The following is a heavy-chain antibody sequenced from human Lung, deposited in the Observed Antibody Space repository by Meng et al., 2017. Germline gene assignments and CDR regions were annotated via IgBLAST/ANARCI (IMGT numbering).Heavy chain of an antibody. V-gene: IGHV4-34*01. J-gene: IGHJ4*02. D-gene: IGHD4-11*01. CDR1: GGSFSDYY. CDR2: INHGGST. Sequence: QGRRKEWGAGLLKPSETLSLTCVVSGGSFSDYYWSWIRQPPGKGLEWIGEINHGGSTNYNPSLESRATISVGTSQNNLSLKLSSVTAADSAVYYCARGPTTMAHDFDYWGQGTLVTVSS. CDR3: ARGPTTMAHDFDY.